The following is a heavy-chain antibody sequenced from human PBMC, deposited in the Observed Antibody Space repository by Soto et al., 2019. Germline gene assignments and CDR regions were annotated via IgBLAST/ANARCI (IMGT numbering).Heavy chain of an antibody. CDR3: ARDHPSTYYYDSSGYRSAGGWFDP. J-gene: IGHJ5*02. D-gene: IGHD3-22*01. CDR1: GGSFSSYY. CDR2: IYYSGST. V-gene: IGHV4-59*01. Sequence: SETLSLTCTVSGGSFSSYYWSWIRQPPGKGLEWIGYIYYSGSTNYNPSLKSRVTISVDTSKNQFSLKLSSVTAADTAVYYCARDHPSTYYYDSSGYRSAGGWFDPWGQGILVTVSS.